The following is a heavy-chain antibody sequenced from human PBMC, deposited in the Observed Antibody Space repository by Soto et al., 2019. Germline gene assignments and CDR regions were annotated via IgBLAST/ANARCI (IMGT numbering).Heavy chain of an antibody. Sequence: GGSLRLSCAAAGFNFGSYAMSWVRQAPGKGLEWVSAVSGSGGSTHYADSVKGRFIISRDNSKNTLFLQMNSLRAEDTAVYYCAKGGSFFVVVPGIPMSAGKYDPWGQGTQVTVSS. CDR1: GFNFGSYA. D-gene: IGHD2-21*02. CDR3: AKGGSFFVVVPGIPMSAGKYDP. CDR2: VSGSGGST. J-gene: IGHJ5*02. V-gene: IGHV3-23*01.